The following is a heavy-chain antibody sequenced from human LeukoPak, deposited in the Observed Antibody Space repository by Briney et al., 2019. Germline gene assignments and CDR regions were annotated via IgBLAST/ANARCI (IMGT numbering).Heavy chain of an antibody. CDR3: AREHGSGSYFDY. Sequence: PGGSLRLSCAASGFTFSSYGMHWVRQAPGKGLEWVAFIRYDGSNKYYADSVKGRFTISRDNAKNSLYLQMNSLRAEDTAVYYCAREHGSGSYFDYWGQGTLVTVSS. CDR2: IRYDGSNK. J-gene: IGHJ4*02. D-gene: IGHD3-10*01. CDR1: GFTFSSYG. V-gene: IGHV3-30*02.